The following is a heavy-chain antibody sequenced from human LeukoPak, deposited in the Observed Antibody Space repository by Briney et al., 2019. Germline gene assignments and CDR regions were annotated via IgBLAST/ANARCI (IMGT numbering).Heavy chain of an antibody. CDR3: AKGCALRWRHAFDI. CDR1: GFTFSSYW. CDR2: ISGSGGST. J-gene: IGHJ3*02. Sequence: PGGSLRLSCAASGFTFSSYWLTWVRQAPGKGLEWVSAISGSGGSTYYADSVKGRFTISRDNSKNTLYLQMNSLRAEDTAVYYCAKGCALRWRHAFDIWGQGTMVTVSS. V-gene: IGHV3-23*01. D-gene: IGHD4-23*01.